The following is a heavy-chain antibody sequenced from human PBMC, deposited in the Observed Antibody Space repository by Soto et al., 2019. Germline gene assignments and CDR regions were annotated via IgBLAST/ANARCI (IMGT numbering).Heavy chain of an antibody. J-gene: IGHJ4*02. CDR1: GFTFNTYW. D-gene: IGHD4-17*01. V-gene: IGHV3-7*03. CDR3: ARHRDYNLDY. Sequence: LCLSCSASGFTFNTYWMTWVRQAPGRGLEWVANIKQDGSEEYSVDSVKGRFTVSRDNAKNSVYLQMNSLSAEDTAVYYCARHRDYNLDYWGQGTRSTVSS. CDR2: IKQDGSEE.